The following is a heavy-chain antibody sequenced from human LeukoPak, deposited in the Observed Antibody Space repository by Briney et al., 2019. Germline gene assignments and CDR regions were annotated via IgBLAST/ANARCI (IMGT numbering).Heavy chain of an antibody. V-gene: IGHV4-61*08. CDR2: IYYSGST. CDR3: ARDWVYYDILTGYSNWFDP. J-gene: IGHJ5*02. CDR1: GASISSGGYY. D-gene: IGHD3-9*01. Sequence: SETLSLTCTVSGASISSGGYYWSWIRQPPGKGLEWIGYIYYSGSTNYNPSLKSRVTISVDTSKNQFSLKLSSVTAAYTAVYYCARDWVYYDILTGYSNWFDPWGQGTLVTVSS.